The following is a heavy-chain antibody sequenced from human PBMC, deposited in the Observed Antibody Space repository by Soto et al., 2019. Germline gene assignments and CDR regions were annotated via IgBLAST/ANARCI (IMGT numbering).Heavy chain of an antibody. J-gene: IGHJ3*02. CDR3: ARDGMATISSGEAFDI. V-gene: IGHV1-69*04. CDR2: IIPILGIA. D-gene: IGHD5-12*01. Sequence: ASVKVSCKASGGTFSSYTISWVRQAPGQGLEWMGRIIPILGIANYAQKFQGRVTITADKFTSTAYMELSSPRSEDTAVYYCARDGMATISSGEAFDIWGQGTMVTVSS. CDR1: GGTFSSYT.